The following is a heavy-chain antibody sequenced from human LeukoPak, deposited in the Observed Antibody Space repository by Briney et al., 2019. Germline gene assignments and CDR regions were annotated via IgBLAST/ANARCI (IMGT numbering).Heavy chain of an antibody. CDR3: ARDRGIRAAAGTQVAGTLAE. D-gene: IGHD6-13*01. CDR2: INPNSGGT. Sequence: ASVKVSCKASGYTFTGYYMHWVRQAPGRGLEWMGWINPNSGGTNYAQKFQGRVTITRNTSISTAYMELSSLRSEDTAVYYCARDRGIRAAAGTQVAGTLAEWGQGTLVTVSS. CDR1: GYTFTGYY. V-gene: IGHV1-2*02. J-gene: IGHJ4*02.